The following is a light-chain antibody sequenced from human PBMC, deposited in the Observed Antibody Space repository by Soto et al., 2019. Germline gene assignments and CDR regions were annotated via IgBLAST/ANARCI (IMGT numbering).Light chain of an antibody. CDR2: GAS. CDR1: QSVSSN. CDR3: QQYNNWPRT. V-gene: IGKV3-15*01. J-gene: IGKJ1*01. Sequence: EIVMTQSPGTLSVSPGERATLSCRASQSVSSNLAWYQQKPGQAPRLLIYGASTRATGIPARFSGSRSGTESTHTISSLQSEDFAVYYCQQYNNWPRTFGQGTKVEIK.